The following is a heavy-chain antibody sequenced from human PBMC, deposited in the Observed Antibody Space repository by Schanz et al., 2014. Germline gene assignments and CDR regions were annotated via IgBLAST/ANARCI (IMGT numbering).Heavy chain of an antibody. CDR1: GGTFSTYT. D-gene: IGHD6-13*01. Sequence: QVHLVQSGAEVKKPGSSVKVSCKASGGTFSTYTISWVRQAPGQGLEWMGRIIPILGIANYAQKFQGRVTITADKSTFTAYMDVSSLRSEDTAVYYCASSGAGYSSSWDFDYWGQGSLVTVSS. J-gene: IGHJ4*02. CDR3: ASSGAGYSSSWDFDY. V-gene: IGHV1-69*02. CDR2: IIPILGIA.